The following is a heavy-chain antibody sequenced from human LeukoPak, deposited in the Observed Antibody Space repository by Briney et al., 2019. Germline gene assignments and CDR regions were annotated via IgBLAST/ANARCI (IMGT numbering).Heavy chain of an antibody. Sequence: ASVKVSCKASGYTFTSYDINWVRQATGQGLEWMGWMNPNSGNTGYAQKFQGRVTMTRNTSISTAYMELSSLRSEDTAVYYCASPYYDILTGYLGAFDIWGQGTVVTVSS. CDR1: GYTFTSYD. V-gene: IGHV1-8*01. CDR2: MNPNSGNT. D-gene: IGHD3-9*01. CDR3: ASPYYDILTGYLGAFDI. J-gene: IGHJ3*02.